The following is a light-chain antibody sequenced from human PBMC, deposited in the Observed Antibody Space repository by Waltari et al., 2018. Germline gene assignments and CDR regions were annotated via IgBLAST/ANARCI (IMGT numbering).Light chain of an antibody. Sequence: ELVMTQSPATLSVSPVEIATLSCRASQGVSSNVAWYQQKPGQSPRLLIYGASTRATGIPGRFSGSRSGTEFTLTISSLQSEDFGVYYCQQYNDWPPYTFGQGTNLEIK. V-gene: IGKV3-15*01. CDR1: QGVSSN. J-gene: IGKJ2*01. CDR2: GAS. CDR3: QQYNDWPPYT.